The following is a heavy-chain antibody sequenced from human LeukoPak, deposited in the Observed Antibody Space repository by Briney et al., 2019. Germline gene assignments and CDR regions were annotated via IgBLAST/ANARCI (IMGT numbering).Heavy chain of an antibody. CDR3: ARGELFSMVRGVTDY. V-gene: IGHV4-39*07. Sequence: SETLSLTCTVSGGSISSSSYYWGWIRQPPGKGLEWIGSIYYSGSTYYNPSLKSRVTISVDTSKNQFSLKLSSVTAADTAVYYCARGELFSMVRGVTDYWGQGTLVTVSS. CDR1: GGSISSSSYY. J-gene: IGHJ4*02. CDR2: IYYSGST. D-gene: IGHD3-10*01.